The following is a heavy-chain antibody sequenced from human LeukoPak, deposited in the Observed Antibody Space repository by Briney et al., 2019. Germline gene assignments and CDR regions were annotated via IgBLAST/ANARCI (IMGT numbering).Heavy chain of an antibody. Sequence: ASVKVSCKASGYTFSNYYMHWVRQAPGQGLEWMGVINPSGASTIYAQKFQGRVTITRNTSISTAYMELSSLRSEDTAVYYCARGHRLRKGYMDVWGKGTTLTVSS. CDR2: INPSGAST. D-gene: IGHD4-17*01. CDR1: GYTFSNYY. J-gene: IGHJ6*03. V-gene: IGHV1-46*01. CDR3: ARGHRLRKGYMDV.